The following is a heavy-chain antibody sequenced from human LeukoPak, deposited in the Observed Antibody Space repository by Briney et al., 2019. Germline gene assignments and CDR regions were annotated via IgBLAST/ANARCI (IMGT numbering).Heavy chain of an antibody. CDR1: GYTFIGYY. V-gene: IGHV1-2*02. Sequence: GASVKVSCKASGYTFIGYYMHWVRQAPGHGLEWMGWIHPNSGDTNYAQSFQGRVTMTRDTSINTAHIELSRLRSNDTAIYYCAIHTGTNSFFDFWGQGTLVTVSS. CDR2: IHPNSGDT. CDR3: AIHTGTNSFFDF. J-gene: IGHJ4*02. D-gene: IGHD3-10*01.